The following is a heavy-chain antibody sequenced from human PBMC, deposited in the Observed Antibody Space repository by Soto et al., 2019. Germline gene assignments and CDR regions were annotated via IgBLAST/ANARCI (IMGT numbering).Heavy chain of an antibody. CDR1: GGSISSSY. CDR3: ARGYQYFDY. J-gene: IGHJ4*02. V-gene: IGHV4-59*01. Sequence: SETLSLTCTVSGGSISSSYWTWIRQPPGKGLEWIGYMHYSGSTNYNPSLKSRVTISIGTAKNQFSLKLTSVTTADTAVYYCARGYQYFDYWGQGTLVTVSS. D-gene: IGHD2-2*01. CDR2: MHYSGST.